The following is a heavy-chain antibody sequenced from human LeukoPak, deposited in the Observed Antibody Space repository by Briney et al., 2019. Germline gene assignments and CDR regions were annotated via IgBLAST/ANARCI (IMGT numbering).Heavy chain of an antibody. J-gene: IGHJ6*02. CDR3: ARARVVVAASTYYYYYYGMDV. CDR1: GGSFSGYY. V-gene: IGHV4-34*01. Sequence: SETLSFTCAVYGGSFSGYYWSWIRQPPGKGLEWIGEINHSGSTNYNPSLKSRVTISVDTSKNQFSLKLSSVTAADTAVYYCARARVVVAASTYYYYYYGMDVWGQGTTVTVSS. D-gene: IGHD2-15*01. CDR2: INHSGST.